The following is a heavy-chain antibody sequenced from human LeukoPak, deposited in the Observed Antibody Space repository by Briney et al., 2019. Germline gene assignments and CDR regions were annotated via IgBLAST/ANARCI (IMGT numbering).Heavy chain of an antibody. CDR1: GYSFTDYW. CDR3: ARLVSSRVFDY. D-gene: IGHD3-3*01. J-gene: IGHJ4*02. V-gene: IGHV5-51*01. CDR2: IYPADSDT. Sequence: GESLKISCKGSGYSFTDYWIGWVRQMPGKGLEWMGIIYPADSDTRYSPSFQGQVTISADKSISTAYLQWSSLRASDTAMYYCARLVSSRVFDYWGQGTLVTVSS.